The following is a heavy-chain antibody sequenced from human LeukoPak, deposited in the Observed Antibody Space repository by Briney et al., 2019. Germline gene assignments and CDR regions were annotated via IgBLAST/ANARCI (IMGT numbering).Heavy chain of an antibody. D-gene: IGHD3-22*01. CDR2: FNPSDGSA. Sequence: ASVKVSCKASGYTFTNSYIHWVRQAPGQGLDWMGIFNPSDGSATYTQKLKGRVTMTGDTSTSTVYMELSSLRSEDTAVYYCARDRRYYDTSDSFEYFQHWGQGTLVTVSS. J-gene: IGHJ1*01. CDR3: ARDRRYYDTSDSFEYFQH. V-gene: IGHV1-46*01. CDR1: GYTFTNSY.